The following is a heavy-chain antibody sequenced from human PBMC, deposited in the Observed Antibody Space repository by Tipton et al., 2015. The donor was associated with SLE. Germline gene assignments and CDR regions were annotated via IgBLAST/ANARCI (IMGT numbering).Heavy chain of an antibody. D-gene: IGHD2-2*02. CDR2: ISSSSSYI. CDR3: AKDGCSSTSCYTDY. Sequence: SLRLSCAASGFTFSSYSMNWVRQAPGKGLEWVSSISSSSSYIYYADSVKGRFTISRDNSKNTLYLQMNSLRAEDTAVYYCAKDGCSSTSCYTDYWGQGTLVTVSS. CDR1: GFTFSSYS. J-gene: IGHJ4*02. V-gene: IGHV3-21*04.